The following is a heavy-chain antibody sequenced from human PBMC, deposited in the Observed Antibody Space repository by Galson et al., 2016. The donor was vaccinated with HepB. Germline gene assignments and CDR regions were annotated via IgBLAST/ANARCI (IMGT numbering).Heavy chain of an antibody. J-gene: IGHJ4*02. CDR3: AIDFDSSRNYEVCH. D-gene: IGHD3-22*01. CDR1: GITFSDHA. CDR2: ISADGRGT. Sequence: SLRLSCAASGITFSDHAFNWVRQAPGKGLKWVATISADGRGTHYADSVRGRFIISRDDSMSTVVLQTNSLRDEDTALYYCAIDFDSSRNYEVCHWGQGTQVTVSS. V-gene: IGHV3-23*01.